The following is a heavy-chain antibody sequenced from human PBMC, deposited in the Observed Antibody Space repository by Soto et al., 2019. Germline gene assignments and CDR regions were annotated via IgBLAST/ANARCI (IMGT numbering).Heavy chain of an antibody. CDR1: GFTVSSNY. CDR3: ARDRRDYGANDAFDI. D-gene: IGHD4-17*01. CDR2: IYSGGST. J-gene: IGHJ3*02. V-gene: IGHV3-53*01. Sequence: PGGSLRLSCAASGFTVSSNYMSWVRQAPGRGLEWVSVIYSGGSTYYADSVKGRFTISRDNSKNTLYLQMNSLRAEDTAVYYCARDRRDYGANDAFDIWGQGTMVTVSS.